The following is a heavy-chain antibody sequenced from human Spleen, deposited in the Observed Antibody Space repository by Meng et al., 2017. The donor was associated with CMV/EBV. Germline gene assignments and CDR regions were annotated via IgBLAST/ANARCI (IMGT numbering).Heavy chain of an antibody. CDR3: ARGGYCSSTSCYKWFDP. V-gene: IGHV4-39*07. Sequence: QRQLGESGTGPVKPSETRSLTCTVSGGSISSSSYYWGWIRQPPGKGLEWIGSIYYSGSTYYNPSLKSRVTISVDTSKNQFSLKLSSVTAADTAVYYCARGGYCSSTSCYKWFDPWGQGTLVTVSS. CDR1: GGSISSSSYY. CDR2: IYYSGST. J-gene: IGHJ5*02. D-gene: IGHD2-2*02.